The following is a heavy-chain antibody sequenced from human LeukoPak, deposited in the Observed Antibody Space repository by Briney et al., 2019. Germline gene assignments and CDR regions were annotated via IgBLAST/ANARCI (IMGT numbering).Heavy chain of an antibody. CDR3: ARPVSSGSLGI. J-gene: IGHJ3*02. CDR2: IYYSGST. CDR1: GGSISSSSYH. Sequence: SETLSLTCTVSGGSISSSSYHWGRIRQPPGKGLEWIGSIYYSGSTYYNPSLKSRVTISVDTYKNQFSLKLRSVTAADTAVYYCARPVSSGSLGIWGQGTMVTVSS. V-gene: IGHV4-39*01. D-gene: IGHD6-19*01.